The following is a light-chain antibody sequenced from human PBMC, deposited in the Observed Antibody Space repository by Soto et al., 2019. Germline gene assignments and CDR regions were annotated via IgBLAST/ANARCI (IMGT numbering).Light chain of an antibody. J-gene: IGLJ1*01. V-gene: IGLV2-23*01. CDR1: SNDVGSYNL. CDR3: CSYAGSNYYV. CDR2: EGS. Sequence: QSALTQPASVSGSPGQSITISCTGTSNDVGSYNLVSWYQHHPGKAPKLMIFEGSKRPSGVSNRFSGSKSGNTDSLTISGLQAEDDADFYCCSYAGSNYYVFGTGTKLTVL.